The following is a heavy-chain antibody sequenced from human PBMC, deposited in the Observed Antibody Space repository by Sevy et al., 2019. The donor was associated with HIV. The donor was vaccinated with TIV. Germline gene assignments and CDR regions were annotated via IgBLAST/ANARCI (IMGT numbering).Heavy chain of an antibody. CDR1: GFTLSSYA. J-gene: IGHJ6*02. D-gene: IGHD3-3*01. CDR3: AKVGPLYDFWSGYYRKDYYYYGMDV. Sequence: GGSLRLSCAASGFTLSSYAMSWVRQAPGKGLEWVSAISGSGGRTYYAHSVKGRFTISRDNSKNTLYLQMNSLRAEDTAVYYCAKVGPLYDFWSGYYRKDYYYYGMDVWGQGTTVTVSS. CDR2: ISGSGGRT. V-gene: IGHV3-23*01.